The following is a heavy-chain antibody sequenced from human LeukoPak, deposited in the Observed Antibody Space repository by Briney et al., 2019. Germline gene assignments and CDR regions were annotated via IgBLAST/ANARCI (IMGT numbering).Heavy chain of an antibody. Sequence: SETLSLTCAVYGGSFSGYYWSWIRQPPGKGLEWLGEINHSGSTNYNPSLKSRVTISVDTSKNQFSLKLISVTAADTAVYYCARVLVPYYDSTGYLDYWGQGTLVTVSS. V-gene: IGHV4-34*01. J-gene: IGHJ4*02. CDR1: GGSFSGYY. CDR2: INHSGST. D-gene: IGHD3-22*01. CDR3: ARVLVPYYDSTGYLDY.